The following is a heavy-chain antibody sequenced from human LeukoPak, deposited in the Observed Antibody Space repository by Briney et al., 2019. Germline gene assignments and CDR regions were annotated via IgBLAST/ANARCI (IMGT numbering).Heavy chain of an antibody. CDR2: IWYDGSNK. CDR1: GFTFSSYA. Sequence: QPGGSLRLSCAASGFTFSSYAMHWVRQAPGKGLEWVAVIWYDGSNKYYADSVKGRFTISRDNSKNTLYLQMNSLRAEDTAVYYCARESDGGYSSGYPDYWGQGTLVTVSS. J-gene: IGHJ4*02. D-gene: IGHD6-19*01. V-gene: IGHV3-33*08. CDR3: ARESDGGYSSGYPDY.